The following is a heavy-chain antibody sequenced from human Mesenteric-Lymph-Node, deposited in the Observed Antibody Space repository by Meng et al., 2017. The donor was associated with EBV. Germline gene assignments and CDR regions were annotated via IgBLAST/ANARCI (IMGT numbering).Heavy chain of an antibody. Sequence: QGPLTWWGAGLVNPSETQSLTCAFYGGSFGGYFWNWIRQPPGKGLEWIGEINHSGSTNYNPSLKSRVTISVDTSRNQFSLKLPSVTAADTAVYYCARAGSSGWSDLDYWGQGTLVTVSS. CDR2: INHSGST. D-gene: IGHD6-19*01. J-gene: IGHJ4*02. CDR1: GGSFGGYF. V-gene: IGHV4-34*02. CDR3: ARAGSSGWSDLDY.